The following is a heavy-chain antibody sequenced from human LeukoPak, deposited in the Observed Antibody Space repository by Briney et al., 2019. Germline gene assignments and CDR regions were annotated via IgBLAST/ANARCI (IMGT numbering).Heavy chain of an antibody. V-gene: IGHV3-23*01. CDR1: GIIFSDYA. CDR3: AVSGAGPPDY. CDR2: ITGSGGGT. Sequence: GGSLRLSCAASGIIFSDYAMSWVRQAPGKGLEWVSTITGSGGGTYYAGSVKGRFTISRDNSKNMVFLQMDSLRAEDTAVYYCAVSGAGPPDYWGQGALVTVSS. D-gene: IGHD5/OR15-5a*01. J-gene: IGHJ4*02.